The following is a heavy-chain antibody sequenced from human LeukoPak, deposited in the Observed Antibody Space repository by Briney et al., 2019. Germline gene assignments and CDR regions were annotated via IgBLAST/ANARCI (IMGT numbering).Heavy chain of an antibody. CDR1: GFTVSSNY. V-gene: IGHV3-53*01. J-gene: IGHJ3*02. CDR2: IYSGGST. Sequence: GGSLRLSCAASGFTVSSNYMSWVRQAPGKGLEWVSSIYSGGSTYYADSVKGRFTISRDSSKNTPYLQMSSLRAEDTAVYYCARGHNWNDRGAFDIWGQGTMVTVSS. CDR3: ARGHNWNDRGAFDI. D-gene: IGHD1-1*01.